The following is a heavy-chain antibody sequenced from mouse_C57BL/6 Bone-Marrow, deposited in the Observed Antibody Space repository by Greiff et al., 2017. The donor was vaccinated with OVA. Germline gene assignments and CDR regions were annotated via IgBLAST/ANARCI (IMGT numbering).Heavy chain of an antibody. J-gene: IGHJ3*01. CDR3: ARDGITTVVATDWFAY. CDR2: IYPRSGNT. Sequence: VQLVESGAELARPGASVKLSCKASGYTFTSYGISWVKQRTGQGLEWIGEIYPRSGNTYYNEKFKGKATLTADKSSSTAYMELRSLTSEDSAVYFCARDGITTVVATDWFAYWGQGTLVTVSA. V-gene: IGHV1-81*01. CDR1: GYTFTSYG. D-gene: IGHD1-1*01.